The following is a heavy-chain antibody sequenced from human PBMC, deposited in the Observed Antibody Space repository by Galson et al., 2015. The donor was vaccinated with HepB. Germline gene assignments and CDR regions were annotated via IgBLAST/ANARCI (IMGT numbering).Heavy chain of an antibody. J-gene: IGHJ6*02. CDR3: ARVWDRGRTTRWGNYYYGMDA. CDR1: GFTPGLTFDTYT. Sequence: SLRLSCAASGFTPGLTFDTYTLHWVRQAPGKGLDWVAGISSEGSDRYYADSVKGRFSISRDNSENTVSLQMHSLRSEDTAIYYCARVWDRGRTTRWGNYYYGMDAWGQGTSVTVSS. V-gene: IGHV3-30*04. CDR2: ISSEGSDR. D-gene: IGHD1-7*01.